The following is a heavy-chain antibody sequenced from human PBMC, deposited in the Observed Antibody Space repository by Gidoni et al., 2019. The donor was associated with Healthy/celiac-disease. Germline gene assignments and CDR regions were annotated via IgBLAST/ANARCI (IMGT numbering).Heavy chain of an antibody. CDR1: GFPFSSYA. V-gene: IGHV3-23*01. J-gene: IGHJ2*01. CDR3: ARPHHSSSFWYFDL. D-gene: IGHD6-13*01. Sequence: EVQLLESGGGLVQPGGSLRLSCAASGFPFSSYAMSCVCQAPGKGLEWFSAISGSGGSTYYADSVKGRFTISRDNSKTTLYLQMNSLRAEDTAVYYCARPHHSSSFWYFDLWGRGTLVTVSS. CDR2: ISGSGGST.